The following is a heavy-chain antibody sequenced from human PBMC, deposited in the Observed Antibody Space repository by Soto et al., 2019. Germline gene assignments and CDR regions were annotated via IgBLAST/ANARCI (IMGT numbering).Heavy chain of an antibody. D-gene: IGHD6-25*01. Sequence: QVQLVESGGGVVQPGRSLRLSCAASGFTFSSYGMHWVRQAPGKGLEWVAVISYDGSNKYYADSVKGRFTISRDNSKNTLYLQMNSLRTEDTAGYYGAKGRAQRGQRSFDYWGQGTLVTVSS. CDR2: ISYDGSNK. CDR3: AKGRAQRGQRSFDY. J-gene: IGHJ4*02. CDR1: GFTFSSYG. V-gene: IGHV3-30*18.